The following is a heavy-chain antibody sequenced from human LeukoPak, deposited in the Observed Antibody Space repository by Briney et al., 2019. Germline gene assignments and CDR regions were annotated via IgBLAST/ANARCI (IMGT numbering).Heavy chain of an antibody. CDR1: GGSFSGYY. J-gene: IGHJ4*02. CDR2: INHSGST. V-gene: IGHV4-34*01. Sequence: PSETLSLTCAVYGGSFSGYYWSWIRQPPGRGLEWIGEINHSGSTNYNPSLKSRVTISVDTSKNQFSLKLSSVTAADTAVYYCARVDYDCSSTSCYLGDFDYWGQGTLVTVSS. CDR3: ARVDYDCSSTSCYLGDFDY. D-gene: IGHD2-2*01.